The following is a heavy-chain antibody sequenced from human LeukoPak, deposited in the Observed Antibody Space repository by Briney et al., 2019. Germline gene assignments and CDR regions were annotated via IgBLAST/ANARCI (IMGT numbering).Heavy chain of an antibody. CDR3: AMRNGSGSLYFDY. CDR1: GYTFTSYD. Sequence: ASVKVSCKASGYTFTSYDINWVGQATGQGLEWMGWMNPNSGKTGYAQKFQGRVTMNRNTSISTAYIELSSLRSEDTAVYYCAMRNGSGSLYFDYWGQGTLVTVSS. D-gene: IGHD3-10*01. CDR2: MNPNSGKT. J-gene: IGHJ4*02. V-gene: IGHV1-8*01.